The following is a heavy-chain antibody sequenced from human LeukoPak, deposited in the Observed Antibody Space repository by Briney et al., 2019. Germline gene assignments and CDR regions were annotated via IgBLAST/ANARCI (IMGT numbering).Heavy chain of an antibody. Sequence: PSETLSLTCTVSGGSISSSSYYWGWIRQPPGKGLEWIGSIYYSGSTNYNPSLKSRVTISVDTSKNQFSLKLSSVTAADTAVYYCARVENSGYDYRDYWGQGTLVTVSS. CDR2: IYYSGST. D-gene: IGHD5-12*01. V-gene: IGHV4-39*07. CDR3: ARVENSGYDYRDY. J-gene: IGHJ4*02. CDR1: GGSISSSSYY.